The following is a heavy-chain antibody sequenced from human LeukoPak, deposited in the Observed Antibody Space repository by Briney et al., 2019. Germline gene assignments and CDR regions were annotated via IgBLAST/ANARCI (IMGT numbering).Heavy chain of an antibody. V-gene: IGHV4-34*01. Sequence: PSETLSLTCAVYGGSFSGYYWSWIRQPPGKGLEWIGEINHSGSTNYNPSLKSRVTISVDTSKNQFSLKLSSVTAADTAVYYCARASWGPIAAATFDYWGQGTLVTVSS. J-gene: IGHJ4*02. CDR1: GGSFSGYY. CDR2: INHSGST. D-gene: IGHD6-13*01. CDR3: ARASWGPIAAATFDY.